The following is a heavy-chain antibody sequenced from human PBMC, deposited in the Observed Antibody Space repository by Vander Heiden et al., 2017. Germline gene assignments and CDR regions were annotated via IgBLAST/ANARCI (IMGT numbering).Heavy chain of an antibody. D-gene: IGHD2-2*01. CDR2: INHSGST. CDR3: ARGRYCSSTSCYARGSSLFDY. Sequence: QVQLQQWGAGLLKPSETLSLTCAVYGGSFSGYYWSWILQPPGKGLEWIGEINHSGSTNYNPSLKSRVTISVDTSKNQFSLKLSSVTAADTAVYYCARGRYCSSTSCYARGSSLFDYWGQGTLVTVSS. J-gene: IGHJ4*02. V-gene: IGHV4-34*01. CDR1: GGSFSGYY.